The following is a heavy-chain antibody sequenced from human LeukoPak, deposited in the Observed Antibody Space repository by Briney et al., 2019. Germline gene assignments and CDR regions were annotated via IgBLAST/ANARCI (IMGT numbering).Heavy chain of an antibody. J-gene: IGHJ4*02. CDR3: ARDTHDCSGGSCYGPGFDY. CDR2: INPNSGGT. V-gene: IGHV1-2*02. CDR1: GYTFTGYY. D-gene: IGHD2-15*01. Sequence: GASVKVSCKASGYTFTGYYMHWVRQAPGQGLEWMGWINPNSGGTNYAQKFQGRVTMTRDTSISTAYMELSRLRSDDTAVYYCARDTHDCSGGSCYGPGFDYWGQGTLVTVSS.